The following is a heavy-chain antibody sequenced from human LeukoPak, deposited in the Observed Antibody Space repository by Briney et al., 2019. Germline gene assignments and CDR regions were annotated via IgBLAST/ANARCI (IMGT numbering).Heavy chain of an antibody. D-gene: IGHD6-6*01. J-gene: IGHJ4*02. Sequence: SETLSLTCTVSGGSISSYYWSWIRQPPGKGLEWIGYIYYSGSTNYNPSLKSRVTISVDTSKNQFSLKLSSVTAADTALYYCARDRGQLVDYWGQGTLVTVSS. V-gene: IGHV4-59*01. CDR2: IYYSGST. CDR1: GGSISSYY. CDR3: ARDRGQLVDY.